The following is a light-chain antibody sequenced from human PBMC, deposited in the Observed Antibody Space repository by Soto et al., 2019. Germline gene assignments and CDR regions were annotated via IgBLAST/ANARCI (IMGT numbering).Light chain of an antibody. V-gene: IGKV3D-15*01. Sequence: EIGMTQSPATLSVSPGERATVSCRASQSVGSNLAWYQQKPGQAPRLLIYGASTRASGIPARFTGSGSGTEFTLTISSLQSEDFALYYCQQYNNWPPYTFGQGTNLDIK. CDR3: QQYNNWPPYT. CDR1: QSVGSN. J-gene: IGKJ2*01. CDR2: GAS.